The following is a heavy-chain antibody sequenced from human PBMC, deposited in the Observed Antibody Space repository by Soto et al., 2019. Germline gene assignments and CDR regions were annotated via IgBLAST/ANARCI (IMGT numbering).Heavy chain of an antibody. V-gene: IGHV3-30*18. Sequence: QVQLVESGGGVVQPGRSLRLSCAASGFTFSSYGMHWVRQAPGKGLEWVAVISYDGSNNYYADSVKGRFTISRDNSKNTLYLQMNSLRAEDTAVYYCAKVGVSGYDRQDGSGDYYYYGMDVW. J-gene: IGHJ6*01. D-gene: IGHD5-12*01. CDR1: GFTFSSYG. CDR2: ISYDGSNN. CDR3: AKVGVSGYDRQDGSGDYYYYGMDV.